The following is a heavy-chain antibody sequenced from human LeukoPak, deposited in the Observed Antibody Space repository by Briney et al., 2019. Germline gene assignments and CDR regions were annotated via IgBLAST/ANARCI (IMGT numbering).Heavy chain of an antibody. CDR1: GGSISSYY. CDR2: IYYSGST. Sequence: PSETLSLTCTVSGGSISSYYWSWIRQPPGKGLEWIGYIYYSGSTNYNPSLKSRVTMSVDTPKNQFSLKLTSVTAADTAVYYCARDRYYYDSSGYYNWFDPWGQGTLVTVSS. CDR3: ARDRYYYDSSGYYNWFDP. D-gene: IGHD3-22*01. J-gene: IGHJ5*02. V-gene: IGHV4-59*12.